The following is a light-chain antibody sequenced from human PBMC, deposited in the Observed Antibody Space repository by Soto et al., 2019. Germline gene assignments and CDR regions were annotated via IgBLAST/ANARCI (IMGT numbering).Light chain of an antibody. CDR1: QSISSR. CDR2: KAS. V-gene: IGKV1-5*03. CDR3: HQYNSYSRT. Sequence: DIQLTQSPSTLSACVGDRVTIICRASQSISSRLAWYQQKPGKAPKLLIYKASTLQSGVPSRFSGSGSETEFTLTISSLQPDDFATYYCHQYNSYSRTFGQGTKVEIK. J-gene: IGKJ1*01.